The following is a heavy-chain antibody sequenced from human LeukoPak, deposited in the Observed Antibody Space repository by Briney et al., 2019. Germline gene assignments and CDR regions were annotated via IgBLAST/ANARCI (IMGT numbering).Heavy chain of an antibody. D-gene: IGHD3-9*01. CDR2: ISPSGGST. J-gene: IGHJ4*02. Sequence: ASVKVSCKAFGYTFTSNYMHWVRQAPGQGLEWMGVISPSGGSTTYAQKFQGRVTLTRDMSTSTDYLELSSLRAEDTAVYYCAGDFLTGYYMRYWGQGTLVTVSS. CDR3: AGDFLTGYYMRY. CDR1: GYTFTSNY. V-gene: IGHV1-46*01.